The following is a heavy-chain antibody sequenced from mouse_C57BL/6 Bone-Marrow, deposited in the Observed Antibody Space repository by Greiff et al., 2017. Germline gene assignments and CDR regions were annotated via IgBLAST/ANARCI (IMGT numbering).Heavy chain of an antibody. V-gene: IGHV5-6*01. CDR2: ISSGGSYT. CDR1: GFTFSSYG. CDR3: ARHPLITTVVATPDY. J-gene: IGHJ2*01. Sequence: EVMLVESGGDLVKPGGSLKLSCAASGFTFSSYGMSWVRQTPDKRLAWVATISSGGSYTYYPDSVKGRFTISRDNAKNTLYLQMSSLKSEDTAMYYGARHPLITTVVATPDYWGQGTTLTVSS. D-gene: IGHD1-1*01.